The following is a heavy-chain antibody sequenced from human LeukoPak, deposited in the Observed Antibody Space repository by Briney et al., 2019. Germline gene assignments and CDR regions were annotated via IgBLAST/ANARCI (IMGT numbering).Heavy chain of an antibody. Sequence: GGSLRLSCAASGFTFSSCWMHWVRQDPGKGLVWVSGISGSSASTYYADSVKGRFTISRDNSKNTLYVQMNSLRAEDTAVYYCAVGSYYFDYWGQGTLVTVSS. J-gene: IGHJ4*02. CDR2: ISGSSAST. CDR3: AVGSYYFDY. V-gene: IGHV3-23*01. D-gene: IGHD3-10*01. CDR1: GFTFSSCW.